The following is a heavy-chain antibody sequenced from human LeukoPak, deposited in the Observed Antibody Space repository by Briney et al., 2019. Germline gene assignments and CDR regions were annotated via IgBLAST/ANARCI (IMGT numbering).Heavy chain of an antibody. CDR3: GRVYCSTTSCYDYYDYYMDV. Sequence: GGSLRLSCAASGFRFGDYGMSWVRHVPGKGLEWVSGTNWDGASTGYADSVKGRFTISRDNVKNFLYLQMNSLRVEDTALYFCGRVYCSTTSCYDYYDYYMDVWGKGTTVTVSS. V-gene: IGHV3-20*04. D-gene: IGHD2-2*01. CDR2: TNWDGAST. CDR1: GFRFGDYG. J-gene: IGHJ6*03.